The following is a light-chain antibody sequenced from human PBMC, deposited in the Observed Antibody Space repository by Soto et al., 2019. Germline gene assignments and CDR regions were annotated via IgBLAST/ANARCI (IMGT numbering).Light chain of an antibody. CDR2: AAS. Sequence: DIQVTQSPSSLSASLGDRVTITFRASQGIGNDLGWFQQKPGKAPKRLIYAASTLQSGVPSRFSGSGSGTDFTLTISCLQSEDFATYYCQQYYSFPWTFGQGTKVDIK. CDR3: QQYYSFPWT. J-gene: IGKJ1*01. CDR1: QGIGND. V-gene: IGKV1-17*01.